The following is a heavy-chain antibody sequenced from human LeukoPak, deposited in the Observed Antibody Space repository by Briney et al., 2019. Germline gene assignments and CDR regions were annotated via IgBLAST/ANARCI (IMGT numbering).Heavy chain of an antibody. D-gene: IGHD3-22*01. Sequence: PSETLSLTCTVSGGSISSYYWSWIRQPPGKGLEWIGYIYYSGSTNYNPSLKSRVTISVDTSKNQFSLKLSSVTAADTAVYYCAVVTYYYDSSGYYRDYWGQGTLVTVSS. CDR1: GGSISSYY. CDR3: AVVTYYYDSSGYYRDY. J-gene: IGHJ4*02. CDR2: IYYSGST. V-gene: IGHV4-59*08.